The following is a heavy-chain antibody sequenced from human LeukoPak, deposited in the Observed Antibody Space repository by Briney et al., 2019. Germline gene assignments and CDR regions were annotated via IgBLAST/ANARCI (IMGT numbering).Heavy chain of an antibody. J-gene: IGHJ3*02. V-gene: IGHV3-9*01. Sequence: PGGSLRLSCAASGFTFDDYAMHWVRQAPGKGLEWVSGISWNSGSIGYADSVKGRFTISRDNAKNSLYLQMNSLRAEDTALYYCAKAIRWLADAFDIWGQGTMVTVSS. D-gene: IGHD3-10*01. CDR1: GFTFDDYA. CDR2: ISWNSGSI. CDR3: AKAIRWLADAFDI.